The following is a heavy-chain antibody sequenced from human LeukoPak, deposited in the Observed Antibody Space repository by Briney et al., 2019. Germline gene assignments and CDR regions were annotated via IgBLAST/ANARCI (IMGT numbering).Heavy chain of an antibody. J-gene: IGHJ6*02. CDR3: ARHSYDSSGYYYGRSKNYYYYGMDV. Sequence: GESLKISCKGSGYSFTSYWIGWVRQMPGKGLEWMGIIYPGDSDTRYSPSFQGQVTISADKSISTAYLQWSSLKASDTAMYYCARHSYDSSGYYYGRSKNYYYYGMDVWGQGTTVTVSS. CDR2: IYPGDSDT. D-gene: IGHD3-22*01. CDR1: GYSFTSYW. V-gene: IGHV5-51*01.